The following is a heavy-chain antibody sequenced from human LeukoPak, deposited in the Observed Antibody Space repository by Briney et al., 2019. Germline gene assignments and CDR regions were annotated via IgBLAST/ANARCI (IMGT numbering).Heavy chain of an antibody. CDR2: IYYSGST. CDR1: GGSISSSNW. CDR3: WEDDY. Sequence: SETLSLTCAVSGGSISSSNWWSWVRQPPGKGLEWIGSIYYSGSTYYNPSLKSRVTISVDTSKNQFSLKLSSVTTADTAVYYCWEDDYWGQGTLVTVSS. V-gene: IGHV4-4*02. J-gene: IGHJ4*02. D-gene: IGHD1-26*01.